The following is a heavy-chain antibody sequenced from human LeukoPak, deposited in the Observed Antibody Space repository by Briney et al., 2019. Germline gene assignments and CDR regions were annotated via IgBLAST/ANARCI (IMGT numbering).Heavy chain of an antibody. Sequence: ASVKVSCKASGYTFTGYYMHWVRQAPGQGLEWMGWINPNSGGTNYAQKFQGRVTMTRDTSISTAYMELSRLRSDDTAVYYCARLAARRFVFDYWGQGTLVTVSS. V-gene: IGHV1-2*02. J-gene: IGHJ4*02. CDR3: ARLAARRFVFDY. CDR1: GYTFTGYY. CDR2: INPNSGGT. D-gene: IGHD6-6*01.